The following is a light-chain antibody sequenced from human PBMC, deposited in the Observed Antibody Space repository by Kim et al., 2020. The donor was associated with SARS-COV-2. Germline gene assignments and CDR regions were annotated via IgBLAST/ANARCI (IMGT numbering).Light chain of an antibody. J-gene: IGLJ1*01. V-gene: IGLV3-1*01. Sequence: SYELTQPPSVSVSPGQTATITCSGDKLGEKYVAWYRQKPGQSPILLFYQDDNRPSGTSERLSASISGNTATLTIRGAQALDAGDYYCQAWDIIMAVFGPGTKVTVL. CDR1: KLGEKY. CDR3: QAWDIIMAV. CDR2: QDD.